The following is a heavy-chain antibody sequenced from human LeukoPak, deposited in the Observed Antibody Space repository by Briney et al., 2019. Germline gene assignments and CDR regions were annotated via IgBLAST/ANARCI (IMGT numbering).Heavy chain of an antibody. CDR1: GYSISSGYY. CDR2: IYHSGST. Sequence: PSETLSLTCTVSGYSISSGYYWGWIRQPPGKGLEWIGNIYHSGSTYYNPSLKSRVTISVDTSKNQFSLKLSSVTAADTAVYYCARGQEDSSNFDYWGQGTLVTVSS. V-gene: IGHV4-38-2*02. J-gene: IGHJ4*02. D-gene: IGHD3-22*01. CDR3: ARGQEDSSNFDY.